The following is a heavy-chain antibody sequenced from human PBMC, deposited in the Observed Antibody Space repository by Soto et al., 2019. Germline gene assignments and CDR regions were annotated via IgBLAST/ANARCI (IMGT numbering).Heavy chain of an antibody. V-gene: IGHV1-24*01. CDR2: FDPEDGET. Sequence: ASVKVSCKVSGYTLTELSMHWVRQAPGKGLEWMGGFDPEDGETIYAQKFQGRVTMTEDTSTDTAYMELSSLRSEDTAVYYCETLPGPRTSPPYDPWGQGTLVTVSS. D-gene: IGHD2-2*01. CDR1: GYTLTELS. J-gene: IGHJ5*02. CDR3: ETLPGPRTSPPYDP.